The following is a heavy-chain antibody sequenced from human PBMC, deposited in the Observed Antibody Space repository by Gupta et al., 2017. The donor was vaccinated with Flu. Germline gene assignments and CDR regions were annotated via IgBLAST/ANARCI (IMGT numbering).Heavy chain of an antibody. CDR2: ISWNSGSI. J-gene: IGHJ3*02. CDR3: AKDRGGNEDAFDI. V-gene: IGHV3-9*01. D-gene: IGHD1-1*01. CDR1: GFTFDDYA. Sequence: EVQLVESGGGLVQPGRSLRLSCEASGFTFDDYAMHWVRQAPGKGLEWVSGISWNSGSIGYADSVKGRFTISRDNAKNSLHLQMNSLRAEDTALYYCAKDRGGNEDAFDIWGQGTMVTVSS.